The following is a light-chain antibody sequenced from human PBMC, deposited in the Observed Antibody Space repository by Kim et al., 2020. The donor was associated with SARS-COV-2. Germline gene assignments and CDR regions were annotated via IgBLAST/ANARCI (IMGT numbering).Light chain of an antibody. CDR3: QQYDAPPFT. V-gene: IGKV1-33*01. J-gene: IGKJ5*01. CDR2: DAA. CDR1: EDVSDH. Sequence: ASVGDRVTITCQASEDVSDHFNWYHQKPGEAPKVLMRDAASLESGVPSRFSRGGYGTEFSLTISSVQTEDIGTYYCQQYDAPPFTFGRGTRLEIK.